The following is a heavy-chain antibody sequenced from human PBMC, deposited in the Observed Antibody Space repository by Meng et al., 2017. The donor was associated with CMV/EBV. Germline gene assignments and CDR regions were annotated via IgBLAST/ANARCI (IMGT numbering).Heavy chain of an antibody. CDR1: GYTFTGYY. CDR2: INPNSGGT. Sequence: ASVKVSCKASGYTFTGYYMHWVRQAPGQGLEWMGWINPNSGGTNYAQKFQGRVTMTRDTSISTAYMELSRLRSDDTAVYYCARVPEGELVSSEYWYFDLWGRGTLVTVSS. D-gene: IGHD6-6*01. V-gene: IGHV1-2*02. CDR3: ARVPEGELVSSEYWYFDL. J-gene: IGHJ2*01.